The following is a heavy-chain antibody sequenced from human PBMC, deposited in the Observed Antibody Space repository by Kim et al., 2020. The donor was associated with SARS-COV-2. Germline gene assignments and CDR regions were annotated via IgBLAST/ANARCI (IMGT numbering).Heavy chain of an antibody. Sequence: QKLQGRVTMTTDTSTSTAYMELRSLRSDDTAVYYCARGYSGYDFIAAFDIWGQGTMVTVSS. J-gene: IGHJ3*02. CDR3: ARGYSGYDFIAAFDI. D-gene: IGHD5-12*01. V-gene: IGHV1-18*01.